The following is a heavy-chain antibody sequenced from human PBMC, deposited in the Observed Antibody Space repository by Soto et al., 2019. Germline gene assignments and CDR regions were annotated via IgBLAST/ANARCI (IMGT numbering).Heavy chain of an antibody. D-gene: IGHD5-18*01. CDR1: GGSFSDHY. V-gene: IGHV4-34*01. Sequence: PSETLSLTCAVYGGSFSDHYWSWIRQPPGKGLEWIGEINHSGSTNYNPSLKSRVTISVDTSKNQFSLKLSSVTAADTAVYYCARDDVDTAIGFGMDVWGQGTTVTVSS. CDR2: INHSGST. J-gene: IGHJ6*02. CDR3: ARDDVDTAIGFGMDV.